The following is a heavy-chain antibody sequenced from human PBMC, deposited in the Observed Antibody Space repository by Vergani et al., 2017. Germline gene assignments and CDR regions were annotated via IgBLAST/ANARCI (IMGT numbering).Heavy chain of an antibody. CDR3: APDYGDYDLYFDY. CDR1: GFTFSSYA. CDR2: ISGSGGST. J-gene: IGHJ4*02. Sequence: ELQLLESGGGLVQPGGSLRLSCAASGFTFSSYAMSWVRQAPGKGLEWVSAISGSGGSTYYADSVKGRFTISRDNSKNTLYLQMNSLRAEDTAVYYCAPDYGDYDLYFDYWGQGTLVTVSS. V-gene: IGHV3-23*01. D-gene: IGHD4-17*01.